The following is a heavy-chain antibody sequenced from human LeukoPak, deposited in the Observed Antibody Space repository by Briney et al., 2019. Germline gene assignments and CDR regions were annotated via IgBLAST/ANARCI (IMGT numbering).Heavy chain of an antibody. CDR2: INPNSGGT. CDR3: ARDPYSGSYLGGAFDI. Sequence: ASVKVSCKASGYTFTGYYMHWVRQAPGQGLEWMGWINPNSGGTNYAQKFQGRVTMTRDTSISTAYMELSRLRSDDTAVYYCARDPYSGSYLGGAFDIWGQGTMVTVSS. CDR1: GYTFTGYY. D-gene: IGHD1-26*01. V-gene: IGHV1-2*02. J-gene: IGHJ3*02.